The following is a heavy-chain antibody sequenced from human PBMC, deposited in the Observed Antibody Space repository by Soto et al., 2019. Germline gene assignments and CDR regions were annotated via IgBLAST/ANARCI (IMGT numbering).Heavy chain of an antibody. D-gene: IGHD3-10*01. J-gene: IGHJ4*02. CDR3: ARGRHFYGIDY. V-gene: IGHV4-34*01. CDR1: GGSFRGYF. Sequence: PSETLSLTCAVFGGSFRGYFWSWVRQPPGRGLDWIGEIDHSGSTNYNPSLKSRVTISVDTSKNQFSLKLSSVTAADTAVYYCARGRHFYGIDYWGQGALVTVSS. CDR2: IDHSGST.